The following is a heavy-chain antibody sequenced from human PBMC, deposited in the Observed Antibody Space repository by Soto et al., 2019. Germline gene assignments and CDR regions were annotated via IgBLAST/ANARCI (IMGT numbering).Heavy chain of an antibody. CDR3: AREYYDFWSGYYGVGYNWFDP. V-gene: IGHV3-48*01. Sequence: GGSLRLSCAASGFTFSSYSMNWVRQAPGKGLEWVSYISSSSSTIYYADSVKGRFTISRDNAKNSLYLQMNSLRAEDTAVYYCAREYYDFWSGYYGVGYNWFDPWGQGTLVTVSS. CDR1: GFTFSSYS. J-gene: IGHJ5*02. D-gene: IGHD3-3*01. CDR2: ISSSSSTI.